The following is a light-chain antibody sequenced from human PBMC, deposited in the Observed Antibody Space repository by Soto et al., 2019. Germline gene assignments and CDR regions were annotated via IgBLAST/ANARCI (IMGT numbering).Light chain of an antibody. CDR3: QVCDSGSDHVV. J-gene: IGLJ2*01. CDR2: DVS. CDR1: NIGRRS. Sequence: SYELTQSPPVSVAPGQTATFTCGGNNIGRRSVHWYPQKPGQAPVLVVRDVSGRPSGIPERFSGSNSGNTATLTISRVEAGDEADYYCQVCDSGSDHVVFGGGTKLTVL. V-gene: IGLV3-21*02.